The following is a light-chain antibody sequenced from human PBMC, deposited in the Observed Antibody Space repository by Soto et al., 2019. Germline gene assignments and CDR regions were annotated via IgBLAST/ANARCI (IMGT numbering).Light chain of an antibody. CDR3: QKYGSSPFT. Sequence: ELVLTQSPGTLSLSPGERATLSCRASQSVSSSYLAWYQQKPGQTPRLLFYGASSRATGIPDRFSGSGSGTDFTLTISRLEPEDFAVYYCQKYGSSPFTFGPGTKVDIK. J-gene: IGKJ3*01. CDR2: GAS. V-gene: IGKV3-20*01. CDR1: QSVSSSY.